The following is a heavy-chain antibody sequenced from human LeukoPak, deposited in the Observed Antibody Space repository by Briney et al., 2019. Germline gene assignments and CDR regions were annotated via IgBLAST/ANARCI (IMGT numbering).Heavy chain of an antibody. CDR1: GYTFTSYG. J-gene: IGHJ6*03. D-gene: IGHD6-6*01. V-gene: IGHV1-18*01. CDR3: ARGIAARPPGRYYYYYMDV. CDR2: ISAYNGNT. Sequence: ASVKVSCKASGYTFTSYGISWVRQAPGQGLEWMGWISAYNGNTNYAQKLQGRVTMTTDTSTSTAYMELRSLRSDDTAAYYCARGIAARPPGRYYYYYMDVWGKGTTVTVSS.